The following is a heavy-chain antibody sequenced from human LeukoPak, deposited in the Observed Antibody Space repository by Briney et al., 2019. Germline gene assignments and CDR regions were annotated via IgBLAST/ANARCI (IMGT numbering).Heavy chain of an antibody. CDR2: IIPIFGTA. CDR1: GGTFSSYA. J-gene: IGHJ4*02. D-gene: IGHD5-12*01. CDR3: AREGVATLTRLFDY. Sequence: SVKVSCKASGGTFSSYAISWVRQAPGQGLEWMGGIIPIFGTANYAQKFQGRVTITADESTSTAYMELSSLRSEGTAVYYCAREGVATLTRLFDYWGQGTLVTVSS. V-gene: IGHV1-69*13.